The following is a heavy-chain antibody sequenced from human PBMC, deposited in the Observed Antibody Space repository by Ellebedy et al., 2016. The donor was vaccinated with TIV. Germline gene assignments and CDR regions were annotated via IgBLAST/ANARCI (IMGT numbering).Heavy chain of an antibody. D-gene: IGHD2-15*01. CDR2: INQSGST. Sequence: SETLSLTXAVYGGSFSGYYWSWIRQPPGKGLEWIGEINQSGSTNHNPSLKSRVTISADTSKNQFSLKLSSLTAADTAVYYCARIGSYSVRDWGQGTLVTVSS. CDR1: GGSFSGYY. V-gene: IGHV4-34*01. J-gene: IGHJ4*02. CDR3: ARIGSYSVRD.